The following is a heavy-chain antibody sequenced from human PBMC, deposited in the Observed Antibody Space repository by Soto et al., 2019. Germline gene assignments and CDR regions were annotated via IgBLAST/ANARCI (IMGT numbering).Heavy chain of an antibody. CDR1: GGSISSSSYY. D-gene: IGHD3-22*01. J-gene: IGHJ5*02. CDR3: ARVDSSGGLDP. V-gene: IGHV4-39*02. CDR2: IYYRGNT. Sequence: QLQLQESGPGLVKPSETLSLTCTVSGGSISSSSYYWGWICQPPGKGLEWIGSIYYRGNTYYNPSLNRRVPISVDTSKNHFSLHLGSGTAADPAVYYCARVDSSGGLDPGGQGVLVTVSS.